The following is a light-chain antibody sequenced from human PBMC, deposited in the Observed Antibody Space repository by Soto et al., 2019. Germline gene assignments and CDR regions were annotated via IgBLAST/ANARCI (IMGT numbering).Light chain of an antibody. CDR1: QTVSGH. CDR2: GAS. J-gene: IGKJ1*01. V-gene: IGKV3-11*01. Sequence: EIVVTQSQGTLSLSPGERATLSCRASQTVSGHYLAWYQQKPGQAPRLLIYGASNRATGIPARFSGSGSGTDFTLTISSLEPEDFAVYYCPQRSNWPPWTFGQRTMVDI. CDR3: PQRSNWPPWT.